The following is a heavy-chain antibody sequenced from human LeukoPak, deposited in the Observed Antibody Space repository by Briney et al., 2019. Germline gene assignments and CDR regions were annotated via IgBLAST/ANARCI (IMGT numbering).Heavy chain of an antibody. D-gene: IGHD3-3*01. CDR2: IYYTGRA. Sequence: SETLSLTCTVSGGSISRYYWSCIRQPPGTGLEWIGYIYYTGRADYNPSLKSRVSMSVDTSKNQFSLRVNSMTAADTAVYYCARGDFWSGAPTDGGQGTLVTVSS. J-gene: IGHJ4*02. CDR1: GGSISRYY. CDR3: ARGDFWSGAPTD. V-gene: IGHV4-59*01.